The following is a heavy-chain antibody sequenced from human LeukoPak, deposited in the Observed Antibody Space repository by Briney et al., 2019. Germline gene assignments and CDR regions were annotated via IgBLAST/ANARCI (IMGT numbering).Heavy chain of an antibody. CDR3: AREYCTNGWCNFDY. J-gene: IGHJ4*02. V-gene: IGHV1-2*02. D-gene: IGHD2-8*01. CDR2: INPNSGGT. Sequence: ASVKVSCKASGYTFTGYYMHWVRQAPGQGLEWMGWINPNSGGTNYAQKFQGRVTMTRDTSISTAYMELSRLRSDDTAVYYCAREYCTNGWCNFDYWGQGTLVTVSS. CDR1: GYTFTGYY.